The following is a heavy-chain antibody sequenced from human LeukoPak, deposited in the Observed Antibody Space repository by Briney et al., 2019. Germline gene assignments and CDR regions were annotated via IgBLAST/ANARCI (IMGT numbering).Heavy chain of an antibody. J-gene: IGHJ4*02. CDR3: TRDWRYMAFDY. CDR2: IISDGTTT. Sequence: GGSLRLSCTASGFPLSNFWMHWVRQVPGKGLVWVSRIISDGTTTSYADSVKGRFTISRDNAKNTLYLQMNSLRAEDTAVYYCTRDWRYMAFDYWGQGTLVTVSS. V-gene: IGHV3-74*01. D-gene: IGHD1-14*01. CDR1: GFPLSNFW.